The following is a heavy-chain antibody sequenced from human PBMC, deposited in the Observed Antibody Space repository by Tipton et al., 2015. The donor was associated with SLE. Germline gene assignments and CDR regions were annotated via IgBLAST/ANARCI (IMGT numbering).Heavy chain of an antibody. Sequence: TLSLTCTVSGGSISSSSYYLGWFRQPPGKGLEWIGRIYYSGSTYYNPSLKSRLTISVDTSKNQFSLKLNSVTAADTAIYYFARVGYDISGFDRWGQGMLVT. V-gene: IGHV4-39*07. CDR2: IYYSGST. D-gene: IGHD3-22*01. CDR3: ARVGYDISGFDR. J-gene: IGHJ5*02. CDR1: GGSISSSSYY.